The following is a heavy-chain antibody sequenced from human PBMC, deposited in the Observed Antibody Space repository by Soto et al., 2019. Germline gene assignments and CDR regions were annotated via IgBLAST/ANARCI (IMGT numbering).Heavy chain of an antibody. D-gene: IGHD5-12*01. CDR3: ARVGYSGYVPDAFDI. CDR2: IYYSGST. Sequence: SETLSLTCTVSGGSISSYYWSWIRQPPGKGLEWIGYIYYSGSTNYNPSLKSRVTISVDTSKNQFSLKLSSVTAADTAVYYCARVGYSGYVPDAFDIWGQGTMVTVSS. J-gene: IGHJ3*02. V-gene: IGHV4-59*01. CDR1: GGSISSYY.